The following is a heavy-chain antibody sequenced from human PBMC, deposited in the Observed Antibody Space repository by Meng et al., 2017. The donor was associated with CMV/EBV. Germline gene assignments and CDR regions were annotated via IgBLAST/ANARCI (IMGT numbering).Heavy chain of an antibody. CDR2: ISAYNGNT. Sequence: ASVKVSCKTSGYAFTSYDIIWVRQAPGQGLEWMGWISAYNGNTNYAQKLQGRVTMTTDTSTSTAYMELRSLRSDDTAVYYCARLDVVVPAAMYWFDPWGQGTLVTVSS. D-gene: IGHD2-2*01. CDR3: ARLDVVVPAAMYWFDP. J-gene: IGHJ5*02. CDR1: GYAFTSYD. V-gene: IGHV1-18*01.